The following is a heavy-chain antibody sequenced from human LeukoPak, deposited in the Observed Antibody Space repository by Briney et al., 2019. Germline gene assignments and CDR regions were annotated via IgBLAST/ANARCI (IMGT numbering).Heavy chain of an antibody. J-gene: IGHJ4*02. CDR1: GYSFDYYW. CDR2: IYPDDPDS. Sequence: PGESLKISCKASGYSFDYYWIAWVRQMPGKGLEWMGIIYPDDPDSTYSPSFQGQVTISVDKSINTAYLQWSSLKASNTAIYYCARVGSVTNFGVVSYYFDYWGQGTLVTVSS. D-gene: IGHD3-3*01. CDR3: ARVGSVTNFGVVSYYFDY. V-gene: IGHV5-51*01.